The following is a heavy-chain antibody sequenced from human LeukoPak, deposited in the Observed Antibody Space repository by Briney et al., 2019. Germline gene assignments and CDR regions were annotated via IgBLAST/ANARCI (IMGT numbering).Heavy chain of an antibody. V-gene: IGHV4-59*01. CDR3: ARDLAYGSSLRGAFDI. J-gene: IGHJ3*02. D-gene: IGHD6-13*01. Sequence: PSETLSLTCTVSDGSITNYDWSWVRQPPGKGLEFIGHVHYSGTANYNPSLKSRVTISVDTSKNQFSLKLSSVTAADTAVYYCARDLAYGSSLRGAFDIWGQGTMVIVSS. CDR1: DGSITNYD. CDR2: VHYSGTA.